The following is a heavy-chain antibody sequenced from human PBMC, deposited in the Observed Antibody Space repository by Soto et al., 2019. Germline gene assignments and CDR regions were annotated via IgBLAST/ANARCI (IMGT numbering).Heavy chain of an antibody. V-gene: IGHV3-23*01. J-gene: IGHJ4*02. D-gene: IGHD6-13*01. Sequence: GGSLRLSCAASGFTFSTYAMSWVRQAPGKGLEWVSAISGSGGSTYYADSVKGRFTISRDNSKNTLYLQMNSPRAEDTAVYYCAKDRAAAGSEFDYWGQGTLVTVSS. CDR2: ISGSGGST. CDR3: AKDRAAAGSEFDY. CDR1: GFTFSTYA.